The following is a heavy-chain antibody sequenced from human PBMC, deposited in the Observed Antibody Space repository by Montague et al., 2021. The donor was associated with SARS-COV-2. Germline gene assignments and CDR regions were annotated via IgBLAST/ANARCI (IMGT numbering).Heavy chain of an antibody. V-gene: IGHV3-48*03. CDR2: ISTSAYTT. CDR3: TRDYRSIVGGGLGI. J-gene: IGHJ3*02. CDR1: GFTFSNYD. Sequence: SLRLSCAASGFTFSNYDMNWVRQAPGKGPEWISYISTSAYTTSYAGSVKGRFTISRDNGKNSLYLQMNSLRVEDTAVYYCTRDYRSIVGGGLGIWGQGTKVTVSS. D-gene: IGHD3-16*02.